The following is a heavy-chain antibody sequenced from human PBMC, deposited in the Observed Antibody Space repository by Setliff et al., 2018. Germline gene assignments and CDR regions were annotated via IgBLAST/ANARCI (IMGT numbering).Heavy chain of an antibody. CDR2: IKQDGSTK. CDR3: ARDLDYGSGRIDMDV. CDR1: GFSFSRHW. J-gene: IGHJ6*02. Sequence: GGSLRLSCVVSGFSFSRHWMSWVRQAPGKGLEWVADIKQDGSTKYYLDSVKGRFTISRDNAKNSLYLQMNSLRAEDTAVYYCARDLDYGSGRIDMDVWGQGTTVTVSS. V-gene: IGHV3-7*01. D-gene: IGHD3-10*01.